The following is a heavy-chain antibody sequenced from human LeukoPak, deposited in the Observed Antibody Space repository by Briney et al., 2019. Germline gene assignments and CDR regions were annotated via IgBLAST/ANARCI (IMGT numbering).Heavy chain of an antibody. Sequence: GGSLRLSCAASGFPFSDYYMSWIRQAPGKGLEWVSYISSSGSTIYYADSVKGRFTISRDNAKNSLYLQMNSLRAEDTAVYYCARDIDSHGGNSDGMAWGQGTLVTVSS. CDR2: ISSSGSTI. CDR3: ARDIDSHGGNSDGMA. V-gene: IGHV3-11*01. J-gene: IGHJ5*02. D-gene: IGHD4-23*01. CDR1: GFPFSDYY.